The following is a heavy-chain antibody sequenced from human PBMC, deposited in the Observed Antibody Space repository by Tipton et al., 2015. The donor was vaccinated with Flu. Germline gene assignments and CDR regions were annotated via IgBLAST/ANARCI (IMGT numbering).Heavy chain of an antibody. CDR3: ARANYYDSYPYFYGIDV. CDR2: VYTNGST. Sequence: TLSLTCTVSGGSISRGSYYWSWIRQPAGKGLEWIGRVYTNGSTNYNPSLKSRVTISVETSKNQFSLKLRSVTAADTAVYYCARANYYDSYPYFYGIDVWGQGTTVTVSS. D-gene: IGHD3-22*01. CDR1: GGSISRGSYY. V-gene: IGHV4-61*02. J-gene: IGHJ6*02.